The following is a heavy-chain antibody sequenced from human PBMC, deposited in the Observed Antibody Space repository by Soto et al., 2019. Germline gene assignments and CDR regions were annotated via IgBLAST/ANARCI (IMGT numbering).Heavy chain of an antibody. Sequence: QLQLQESGPGLVKPSETLSLTCTVSGGSISSSSYFWGWIRQPPGKGLEWIGTIYYSGITYYTPSLKSRVTISVDTSKNQFSLKLSSVTAADTAVYYCARSSGSYGYWGQGALVTVSS. CDR1: GGSISSSSYF. CDR3: ARSSGSYGY. V-gene: IGHV4-39*01. CDR2: IYYSGIT. J-gene: IGHJ4*02. D-gene: IGHD1-26*01.